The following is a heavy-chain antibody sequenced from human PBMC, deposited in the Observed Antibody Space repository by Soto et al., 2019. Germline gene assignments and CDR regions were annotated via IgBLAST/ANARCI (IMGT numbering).Heavy chain of an antibody. V-gene: IGHV3-11*05. J-gene: IGHJ5*02. CDR3: ARDAHGISSSFCP. Sequence: QVQLVESGGGLVKPGGSLRLSCAASGFTFSDYYMSWIRQAPGKGLEWVSYISSSSSYTNYADSVKGLFTISRDNAENSLYLQMNSVRSEDTAVYYCARDAHGISSSFCPCGQGTMVTVSS. CDR2: ISSSSSYT. CDR1: GFTFSDYY. D-gene: IGHD6-13*01.